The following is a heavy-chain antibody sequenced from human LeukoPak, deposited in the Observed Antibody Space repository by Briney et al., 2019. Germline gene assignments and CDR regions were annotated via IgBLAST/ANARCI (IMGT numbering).Heavy chain of an antibody. D-gene: IGHD4-17*01. CDR3: ARTTTPGDFDY. J-gene: IGHJ4*02. CDR1: GYTFTSYD. Sequence: ASVKVSCKASGYTFTSYDINWVRQATGQGLEWMGWMNPNSGNTGYAQKFQARVTMTRDTSISTAYMELSSLRSEGTAVYYCARTTTPGDFDYWGQGTLVTVSS. V-gene: IGHV1-8*01. CDR2: MNPNSGNT.